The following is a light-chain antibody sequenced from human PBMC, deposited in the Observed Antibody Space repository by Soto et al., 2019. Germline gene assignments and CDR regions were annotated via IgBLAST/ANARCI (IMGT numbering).Light chain of an antibody. CDR3: QQRAKWPPFT. CDR2: DAA. V-gene: IGKV3-11*01. Sequence: EIVLTQSPATLSLSPGERATLSCRASQSVSRYLAWYQQKPGQAPRLLIYDAANRATGIPARFSGSGSGTDFSLTISSLEPEDFAVYHCQQRAKWPPFTFGPGTKVDIK. J-gene: IGKJ3*01. CDR1: QSVSRY.